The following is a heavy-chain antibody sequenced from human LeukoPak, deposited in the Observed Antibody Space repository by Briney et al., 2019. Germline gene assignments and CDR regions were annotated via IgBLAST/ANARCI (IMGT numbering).Heavy chain of an antibody. CDR3: TRGRGAYGWFDP. V-gene: IGHV3-74*01. CDR2: ISSDESNT. Sequence: QTGGSLRLSCAASGFTVSSFWMHWVRKAPGKGLVWVSRISSDESNTYYADSVKGRFTISRDTAMNTLYLHMHSLREEDTADYYCTRGRGAYGWFDPWGQGTQVTVSS. J-gene: IGHJ5*02. CDR1: GFTVSSFW. D-gene: IGHD3-10*01.